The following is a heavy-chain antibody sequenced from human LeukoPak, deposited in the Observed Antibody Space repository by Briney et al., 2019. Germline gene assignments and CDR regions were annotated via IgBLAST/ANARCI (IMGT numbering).Heavy chain of an antibody. CDR2: IYPGDSRI. J-gene: IGHJ5*02. V-gene: IGHV5-51*01. Sequence: GESLKISCKGIGYPFTSNWIGWVRPMPGKGMEWMGVIYPGDSRIRYNPSFQGQVTISVDKSISTAYLQWVSLKASDTAMYYCACRDLTSTWSYPWGQGTLVTVSS. CDR3: ACRDLTSTWSYP. D-gene: IGHD2-2*01. CDR1: GYPFTSNW.